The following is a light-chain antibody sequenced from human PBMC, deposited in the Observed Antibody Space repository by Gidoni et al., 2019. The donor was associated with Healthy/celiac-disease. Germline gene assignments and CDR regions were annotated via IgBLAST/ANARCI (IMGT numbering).Light chain of an antibody. CDR3: RQRSNWPPT. V-gene: IGKV3-11*01. J-gene: IGKJ1*01. Sequence: PAPLSLSPGERATRSCRASQSVSRYLAWYQQNPGQAPRLLIYDAANRATGIPARFSGSGSGTDFTLTISSLEPEDFAVYYCRQRSNWPPTFGQGTKVEIK. CDR2: DAA. CDR1: QSVSRY.